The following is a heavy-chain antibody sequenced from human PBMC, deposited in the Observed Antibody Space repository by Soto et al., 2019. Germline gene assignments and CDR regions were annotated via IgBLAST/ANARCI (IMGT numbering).Heavy chain of an antibody. CDR1: GFTFSDHY. J-gene: IGHJ4*02. CDR2: ISPRTTYK. CDR3: SRGGGGGLFDL. V-gene: IGHV3-11*06. D-gene: IGHD2-21*01. Sequence: QVHLVESGGGLVKPGGSLRLSCASSGFTFSDHYMSWIRRSPGKGLEFLSYISPRTTYKNYADSVKGRFTISRDNAKNSWYLQLNSLRAEDTAIYYCSRGGGGGLFDLWGQGTFVTVSS.